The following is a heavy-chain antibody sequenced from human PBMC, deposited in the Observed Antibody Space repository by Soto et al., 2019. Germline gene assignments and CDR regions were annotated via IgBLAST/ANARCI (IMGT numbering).Heavy chain of an antibody. CDR2: VYPTGST. CDR3: ATGRSEVVPGAMDT. V-gene: IGHV4-4*07. D-gene: IGHD2-2*01. J-gene: IGHJ5*02. CDR1: GGSFSSYY. Sequence: QVQLQESGPGLVKPSETLSLSCTVSGGSFSSYYCNWVRKSAGKGLEWIGRVYPTGSTTYNPSLKRRLTMSVATSKNQFSLRLTSMTAADTAVYYCATGRSEVVPGAMDTWGQGTLVTVSS.